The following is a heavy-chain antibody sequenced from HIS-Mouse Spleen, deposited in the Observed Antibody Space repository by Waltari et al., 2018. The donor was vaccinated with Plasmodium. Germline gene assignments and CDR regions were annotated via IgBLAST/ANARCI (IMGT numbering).Heavy chain of an antibody. CDR1: GLPFSSYW. CDR2: IKQDGSEK. CDR3: ASSWYWYFDL. Sequence: EVQLVESGGGLVQPGGSLSLLCASHGLPFSSYWMSWVRQAPGKGLEWVANIKQDGSEKYYVDSVKGRFTISRDNAKNSLYLQMNSLRAEDTAVYYCASSWYWYFDLWGRGTLVTVSS. J-gene: IGHJ2*01. V-gene: IGHV3-7*01. D-gene: IGHD6-13*01.